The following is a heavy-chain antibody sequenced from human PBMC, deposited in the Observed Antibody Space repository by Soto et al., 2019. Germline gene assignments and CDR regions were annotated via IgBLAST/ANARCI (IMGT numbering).Heavy chain of an antibody. J-gene: IGHJ4*02. CDR3: AREHPSKYYFDY. CDR2: IIPISGTA. CDR1: GGTFSSYA. V-gene: IGHV1-69*13. Sequence: SVKVSCKASGGTFSSYAISWVRHAPGQGLEWMGGIIPISGTANYAQKFQGRVTITADESTSTAYMELSSLRSEDTAVYYCAREHPSKYYFDYWGQGTLVTFSS.